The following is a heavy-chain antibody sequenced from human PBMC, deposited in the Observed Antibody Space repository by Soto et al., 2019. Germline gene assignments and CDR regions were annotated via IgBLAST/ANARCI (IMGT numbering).Heavy chain of an antibody. J-gene: IGHJ4*02. D-gene: IGHD6-13*01. CDR3: AKDPLYSSSWYYFDY. V-gene: IGHV3-23*01. CDR1: GFTFSSYA. CDR2: ISGSGGST. Sequence: GGSLRLSCAASGFTFSSYAMSWVRQAPGKGLEWVSAISGSGGSTYYADSVKGRFTISRDNSKNTLYPQMNSLRAEDTAVYYCAKDPLYSSSWYYFDYWGQGTLVTVSS.